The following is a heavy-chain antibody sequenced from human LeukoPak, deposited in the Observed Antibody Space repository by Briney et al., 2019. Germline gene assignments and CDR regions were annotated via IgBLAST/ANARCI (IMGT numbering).Heavy chain of an antibody. CDR2: IKQDGSEK. D-gene: IGHD6-13*01. Sequence: GGSLRLSCEAAGFTLTPYWMHWVRQAPGKGLEWVANIKQDGSEKYYVDSVKGRFTISRDNAKNSLYLQMNSLRAEDTAVYYCARASVSRSCDYWGQGTLVTVSS. CDR3: ARASVSRSCDY. V-gene: IGHV3-7*01. J-gene: IGHJ4*02. CDR1: GFTLTPYW.